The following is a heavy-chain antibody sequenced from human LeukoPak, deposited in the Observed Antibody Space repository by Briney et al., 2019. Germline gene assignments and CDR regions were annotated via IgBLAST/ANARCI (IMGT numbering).Heavy chain of an antibody. CDR3: ARTYYDSSGYEGDAFDI. D-gene: IGHD3-22*01. CDR1: GYSISSGYY. CDR2: VYHDGRT. J-gene: IGHJ3*02. Sequence: SETLSLTCTVSGYSISSGYYWAWLRQSPGKGLEWIGNVYHDGRTYYNPSLKSRVTISVDTSKNQFSLKLSSVTAADTAVYYCARTYYDSSGYEGDAFDIWGQGTMVTVSS. V-gene: IGHV4-38-2*02.